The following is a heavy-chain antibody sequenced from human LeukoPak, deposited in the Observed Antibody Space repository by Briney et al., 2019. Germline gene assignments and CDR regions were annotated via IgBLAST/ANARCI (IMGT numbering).Heavy chain of an antibody. V-gene: IGHV3-30*18. CDR3: AKDYSGYYSYFDY. Sequence: AGGSLRLSCVASGFTFSRYGMHSVRQAPGKGLEWVVVISYDGSNKYYADSVKGRFTISRDNSKNTLYLQMNSLRAEDTAVYYCAKDYSGYYSYFDYWGQGTLVTVSS. CDR2: ISYDGSNK. J-gene: IGHJ4*02. D-gene: IGHD3-22*01. CDR1: GFTFSRYG.